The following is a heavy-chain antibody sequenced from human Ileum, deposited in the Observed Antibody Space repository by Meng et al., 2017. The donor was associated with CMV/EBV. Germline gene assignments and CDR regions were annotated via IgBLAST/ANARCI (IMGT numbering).Heavy chain of an antibody. CDR1: GGSISSGDYY. Sequence: QVQRQESGPGLGKPYTTLSLTCTVSGGSISSGDYYWSWIRQPPGKGLEWIGYIYYSGSTYYNPSLKSRVTISVDTSKNQFSLKLSSVTAADTAVYYCAREIPSSSWYYLDYWGQGTLVTVSS. V-gene: IGHV4-30-4*08. CDR3: AREIPSSSWYYLDY. D-gene: IGHD6-13*01. J-gene: IGHJ4*02. CDR2: IYYSGST.